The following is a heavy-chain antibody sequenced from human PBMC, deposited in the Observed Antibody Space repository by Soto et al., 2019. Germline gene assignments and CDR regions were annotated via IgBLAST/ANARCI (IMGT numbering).Heavy chain of an antibody. CDR3: GRDRRFGNGYKLGFDY. CDR2: ISFDGSNK. V-gene: IGHV3-30-3*01. J-gene: IGHJ4*02. Sequence: QVQLVESGGGVVQPGRSLRLSCVASGFSFSSYAMHWVRQAPGKGLEWVAVISFDGSNKYYADSVKDRFTISRDNSKNTLYVQMNSLRAEDTAVYYCGRDRRFGNGYKLGFDYWGQGTLVTVSS. D-gene: IGHD3-10*01. CDR1: GFSFSSYA.